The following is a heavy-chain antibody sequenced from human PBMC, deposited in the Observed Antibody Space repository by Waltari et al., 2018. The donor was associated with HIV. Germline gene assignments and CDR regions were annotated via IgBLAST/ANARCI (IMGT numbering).Heavy chain of an antibody. J-gene: IGHJ4*02. Sequence: EVQLVESGGGLVQPGGSLRLSCTASGFTFNNFAMSWVRQAPGKGREWVSGISGMGGTTYYADSVKGRFTVSRDNFKNTVYLQMNSLRAGDTAIYYCAKAVMETAVSSPVDCWGQGALVTVSS. CDR1: GFTFNNFA. D-gene: IGHD5-18*01. V-gene: IGHV3-23*04. CDR2: ISGMGGTT. CDR3: AKAVMETAVSSPVDC.